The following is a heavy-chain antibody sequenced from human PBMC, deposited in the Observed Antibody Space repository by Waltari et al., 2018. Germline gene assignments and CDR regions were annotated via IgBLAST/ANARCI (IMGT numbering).Heavy chain of an antibody. D-gene: IGHD3-16*02. CDR3: GLGVGGELSSFDY. CDR1: GGSLSSSSYY. V-gene: IGHV4-39*01. J-gene: IGHJ4*02. CDR2: IYYRGST. Sequence: QLQLQESGPGLVKPSETLSLTSTVSGGSLSSSSYYWGWIRQPPGKGLEWIGSIYYRGSTYYNPSLKSRVTISVDTSKNQFSLKLSSVTAADTAVYYCGLGVGGELSSFDYWGQGTLVTVSS.